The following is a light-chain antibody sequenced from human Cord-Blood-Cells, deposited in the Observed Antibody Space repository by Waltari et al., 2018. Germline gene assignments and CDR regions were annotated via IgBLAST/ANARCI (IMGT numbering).Light chain of an antibody. J-gene: IGKJ1*01. V-gene: IGKV1-39*01. CDR2: AAS. CDR3: QQSYSTPRT. Sequence: DIHMTQSPSSLSASVADRVTITCRASQSISSYLNWYQQKPGKAPKLLIYAASSLQSGVPSRFSGSGSGTDFTLTISSLQPEDFATYYCQQSYSTPRTFGQGTKVEIK. CDR1: QSISSY.